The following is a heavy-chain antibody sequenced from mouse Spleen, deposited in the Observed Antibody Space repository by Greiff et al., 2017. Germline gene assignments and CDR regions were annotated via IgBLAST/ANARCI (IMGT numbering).Heavy chain of an antibody. V-gene: IGHV1-7*01. J-gene: IGHJ1*01. CDR2: INPSTGYT. Sequence: VQLQQSGAELAKPGASVKMSCKASGYTFTSYWMHWVKQRPGQGLEWIGYINPSTGYTEYNQKFKDKATLTADKSSSTAYMQLSSLTSEDSAVYYCARDRYDVDWYFDVWGAGTTVTVSS. CDR3: ARDRYDVDWYFDV. D-gene: IGHD2-14*01. CDR1: GYTFTSYW.